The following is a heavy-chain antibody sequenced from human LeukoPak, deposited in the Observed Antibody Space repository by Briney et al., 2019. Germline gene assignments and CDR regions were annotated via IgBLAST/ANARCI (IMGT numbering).Heavy chain of an antibody. Sequence: ASVKVSCKASGGIFSSYAISWVRQAPGQGLEWMGGIIPIFGTANYAQKFQGRVTITADESTSTAYMELSSLRSEDTAVYYCARAGPWSDSSVAFDIWGQGTMVTVSS. CDR3: ARAGPWSDSSVAFDI. CDR1: GGIFSSYA. J-gene: IGHJ3*02. V-gene: IGHV1-69*01. D-gene: IGHD1-1*01. CDR2: IIPIFGTA.